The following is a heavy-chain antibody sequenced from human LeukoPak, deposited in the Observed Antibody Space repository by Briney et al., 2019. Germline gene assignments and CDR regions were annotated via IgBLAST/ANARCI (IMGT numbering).Heavy chain of an antibody. CDR2: IYPGDSDT. CDR3: ARYCSYGRIGYYFDY. CDR1: GYSFTSYW. D-gene: IGHD5-18*01. J-gene: IGHJ4*02. V-gene: IGHV5-51*01. Sequence: GESQKISCKGSGYSFTSYWIGWVRQMPGKGLEWMGIIYPGDSDTRYSPSLQGQVTISADKSISTAYLQWSSLKASDTAMYYCARYCSYGRIGYYFDYWGQGTLVTVSS.